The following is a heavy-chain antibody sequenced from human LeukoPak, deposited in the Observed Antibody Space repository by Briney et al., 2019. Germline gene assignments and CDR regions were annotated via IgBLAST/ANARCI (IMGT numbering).Heavy chain of an antibody. V-gene: IGHV3-21*01. J-gene: IGHJ4*02. D-gene: IGHD6-19*01. Sequence: GGSLRLSCAASGFTFSSYSMNWVRQAPGKGLEWISSISSSSSYIYYADSVKGRSTISRDNAKNSLYLQMNSLRAEDTAVYYCARDLGSGWNFGCNYWGQGTLVTVSS. CDR2: ISSSSSYI. CDR3: ARDLGSGWNFGCNY. CDR1: GFTFSSYS.